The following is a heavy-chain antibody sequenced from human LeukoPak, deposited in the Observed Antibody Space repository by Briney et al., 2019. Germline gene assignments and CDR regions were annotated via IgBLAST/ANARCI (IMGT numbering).Heavy chain of an antibody. CDR2: IIPIFGTA. CDR1: GGTFSSYA. J-gene: IGHJ4*02. CDR3: ARDRTTYYYDSSGYGPFDY. Sequence: ASVKVSCKASGGTFSSYAISWVRQAPGQGFEWMGGIIPIFGTANYAQKFQGRVTITADESTSTAYMELSSLRSEDTAVYYCARDRTTYYYDSSGYGPFDYWGQGTLVTVSS. D-gene: IGHD3-22*01. V-gene: IGHV1-69*13.